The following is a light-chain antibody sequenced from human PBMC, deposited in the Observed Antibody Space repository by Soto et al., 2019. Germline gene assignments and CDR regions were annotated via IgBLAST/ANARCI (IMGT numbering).Light chain of an antibody. CDR2: GAS. J-gene: IGKJ4*01. CDR1: QSVSNNF. CDR3: QQYGTSPPLT. Sequence: IVLRQSPGTLSLSPGERATLSCRASQSVSNNFLAWYQQKPGQAPRLLIDGASSRATGTPDRFSGSGSGTDFTLTISRLEPEDFAVYYCQQYGTSPPLTFGGGTKVEIK. V-gene: IGKV3-20*01.